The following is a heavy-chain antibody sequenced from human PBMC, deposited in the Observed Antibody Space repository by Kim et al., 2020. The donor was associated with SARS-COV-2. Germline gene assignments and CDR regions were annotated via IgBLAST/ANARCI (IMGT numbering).Heavy chain of an antibody. J-gene: IGHJ6*02. D-gene: IGHD1-26*01. CDR3: AREGIGGSYYGDYYYGMDV. Sequence: KGRFTISRDNSKNTLYLQMNSRRAEDTAVYYCAREGIGGSYYGDYYYGMDVWGQGTTVTVSS. V-gene: IGHV3-30*01.